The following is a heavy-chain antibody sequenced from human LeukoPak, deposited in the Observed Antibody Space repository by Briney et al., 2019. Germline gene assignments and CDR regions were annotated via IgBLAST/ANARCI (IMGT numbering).Heavy chain of an antibody. CDR2: INNSGGRT. Sequence: GGSLRLSCAASGFTFSTYGMSWVRQAPGTGLEWVSAINNSGGRTYYADSVKGRFTISRDNSKNTLYLQMNSLRAEDTAVYYCAKYHSGYFDYWGQGTLVTVSS. CDR1: GFTFSTYG. V-gene: IGHV3-23*01. D-gene: IGHD3-22*01. J-gene: IGHJ4*02. CDR3: AKYHSGYFDY.